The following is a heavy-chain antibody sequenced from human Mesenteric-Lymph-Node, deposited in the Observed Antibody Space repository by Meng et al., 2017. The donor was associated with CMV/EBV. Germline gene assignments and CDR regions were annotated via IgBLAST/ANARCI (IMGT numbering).Heavy chain of an antibody. CDR3: ARDPRYCGSSSCIADAFDV. J-gene: IGHJ3*01. V-gene: IGHV3-7*01. CDR1: GFTSGFTFSKSW. D-gene: IGHD2-2*01. CDR2: IKGDGSEE. Sequence: GGSLRLSCAASGFTSGFTFSKSWMGWVRQAPGKGLQWVANIKGDGSEEYYVDSVKGRFTVSRDNDGNSMYLQMSSLRVEDTGVYFCARDPRYCGSSSCIADAFDVWGQGTTVTVSS.